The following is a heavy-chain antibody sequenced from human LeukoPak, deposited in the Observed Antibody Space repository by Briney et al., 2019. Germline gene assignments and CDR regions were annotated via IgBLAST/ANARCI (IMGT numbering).Heavy chain of an antibody. CDR1: GFTFSSYA. CDR2: ISYDGSNK. D-gene: IGHD1-26*01. Sequence: GGSLRLSCAASGFTFSSYAMHWVRQAPGKGLEWVAVISYDGSNKYYADSVKGRFTISRDNSKNTLYLQMNSLRAEDTAVYYCARDRGWELLGDAFDIWGQGTMVTVSS. J-gene: IGHJ3*02. CDR3: ARDRGWELLGDAFDI. V-gene: IGHV3-30-3*01.